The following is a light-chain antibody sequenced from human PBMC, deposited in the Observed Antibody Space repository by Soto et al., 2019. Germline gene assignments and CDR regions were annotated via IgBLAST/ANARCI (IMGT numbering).Light chain of an antibody. CDR3: SEYTSSSTLYV. V-gene: IGLV2-14*01. Sequence: QSALTQPASVSGSPGQSITISCTGTSSDVGGYNYVSWYQQHPGKAPKLMIYEVSNRPAGVSNRFSGSKSGNTASLTISGLQAEDEADYYCSEYTSSSTLYVFGTGTKLTVL. J-gene: IGLJ1*01. CDR2: EVS. CDR1: SSDVGGYNY.